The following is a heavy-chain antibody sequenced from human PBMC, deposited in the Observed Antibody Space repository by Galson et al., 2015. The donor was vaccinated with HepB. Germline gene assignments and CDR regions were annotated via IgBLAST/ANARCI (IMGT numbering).Heavy chain of an antibody. CDR1: GFTFSSYS. J-gene: IGHJ4*02. CDR3: ARDRGPYSSSFDY. Sequence: SLRLSCAASGFTFSSYSMNWVRQAPGKGLEWVSSISSSSSYIYYADSVKGRFTISRDNAKNSLYLQMNSLRAEDTAVYYCARDRGPYSSSFDYWGQGTLVTVSS. CDR2: ISSSSSYI. D-gene: IGHD6-6*01. V-gene: IGHV3-21*01.